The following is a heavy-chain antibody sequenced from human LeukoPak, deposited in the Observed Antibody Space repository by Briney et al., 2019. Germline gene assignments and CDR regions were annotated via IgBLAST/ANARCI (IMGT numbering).Heavy chain of an antibody. CDR2: ISGSGGST. D-gene: IGHD3-9*01. J-gene: IGHJ4*02. CDR3: AKDLDDILLFDY. V-gene: IGHV3-23*01. CDR1: GFTFSSYA. Sequence: GGSLRLSCAASGFTFSSYAMSWVRQAPGKGLEWVSAISGSGGSTYYADSVKGRFTISRDNSKNTLYLQMNSLRAEDAAVYYCAKDLDDILLFDYWGQGTLVTVSS.